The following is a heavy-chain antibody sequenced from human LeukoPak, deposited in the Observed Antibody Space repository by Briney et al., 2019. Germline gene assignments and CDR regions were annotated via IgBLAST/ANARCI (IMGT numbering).Heavy chain of an antibody. CDR1: GGTFSSYA. CDR2: IIPIFGTA. V-gene: IGHV1-69*13. J-gene: IGHJ3*02. CDR3: ATDYGDYAAFDI. D-gene: IGHD4-17*01. Sequence: ASVKVSCKASGGTFSSYAISWVRQAPGQGLEWMGGIIPIFGTANYAQKFQGRVTITADESTSTAYMELSSLRSEDTAVYYCATDYGDYAAFDIWGQGTMVTVSS.